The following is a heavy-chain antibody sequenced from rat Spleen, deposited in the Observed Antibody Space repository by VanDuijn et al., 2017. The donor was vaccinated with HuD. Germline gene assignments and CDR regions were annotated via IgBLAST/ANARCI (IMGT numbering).Heavy chain of an antibody. CDR1: GFTFSSYW. V-gene: IGHV5-58*01. CDR2: ISPSGGIT. CDR3: ATDRNKERFAY. J-gene: IGHJ3*01. D-gene: IGHD1-10*01. Sequence: EVQLVETGGGLVQPGKSLKLSCVASGFTFSSYWMYWIRQAPGEGLEWVASISPSGGITDYRDSVKGRFAISEDTAKSTLYLQMDSLGSEDTATYYWATDRNKERFAYWGQGTLVTVSS.